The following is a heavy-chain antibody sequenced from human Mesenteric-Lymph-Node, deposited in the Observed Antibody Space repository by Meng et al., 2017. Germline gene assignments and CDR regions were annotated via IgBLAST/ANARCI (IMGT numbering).Heavy chain of an antibody. V-gene: IGHV4-4*02. Sequence: QSQESAPGVCAPCGPLPLSRPVPGDSIRRDLWLSSVRQPPWTGLEWIGEVYHRGATNYNPSLKSRVVISVDMSKNQFSLNLSSVTAADTAVYYCGRDQGRQLINHWGQGTLVTVSS. D-gene: IGHD1-1*01. CDR1: GDSIRRDLW. CDR2: VYHRGAT. CDR3: GRDQGRQLINH. J-gene: IGHJ4*02.